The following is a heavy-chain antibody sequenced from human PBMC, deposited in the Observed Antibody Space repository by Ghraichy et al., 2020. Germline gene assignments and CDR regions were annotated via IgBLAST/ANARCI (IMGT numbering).Heavy chain of an antibody. CDR3: VRAPDYGASTDYFDY. CDR1: GFTFSSYW. J-gene: IGHJ4*02. V-gene: IGHV3-7*01. CDR2: IKQDGTEK. D-gene: IGHD4-17*01. Sequence: LSLTCAASGFTFSSYWMTWVRQAPGKGLEWVANIKQDGTEKYHEDSVKGRFTISRDNAKKSLYLQMNSLRAEDTAVYYCVRAPDYGASTDYFDYWGQGTLVTVSS.